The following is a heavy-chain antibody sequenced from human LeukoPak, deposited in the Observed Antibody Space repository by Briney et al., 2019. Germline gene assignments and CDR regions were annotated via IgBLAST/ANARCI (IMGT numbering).Heavy chain of an antibody. CDR2: IDWDDDK. CDR3: ARAYYYGSGRHPLDI. V-gene: IGHV2-70*11. CDR1: GFSLSTSGMC. D-gene: IGHD3-10*01. J-gene: IGHJ3*02. Sequence: SGPTLVTPTQTLTLTCTFSGFSLSTSGMCVNWIRQPPGKALECLARIDWDDDKYYSTSLRTRLTISKDTSKNRVVLTMASMDPVDTATYYCARAYYYGSGRHPLDIWGQGTMVTVSS.